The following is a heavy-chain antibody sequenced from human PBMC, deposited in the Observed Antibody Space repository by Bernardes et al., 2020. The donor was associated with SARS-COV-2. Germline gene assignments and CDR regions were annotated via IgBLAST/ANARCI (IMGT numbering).Heavy chain of an antibody. V-gene: IGHV3-33*01. D-gene: IGHD4-17*01. CDR2: IWYDGSNK. Sequence: GGSLRLSCAASGFTFSSYGMHWVRQAPGKGLEWVAVIWYDGSNKYYADSVKGRFTISRDNSKNTLYLQMNSLRAEDTAVYYCARDALNYGGGMDVWGQGTTVTVSS. J-gene: IGHJ6*02. CDR1: GFTFSSYG. CDR3: ARDALNYGGGMDV.